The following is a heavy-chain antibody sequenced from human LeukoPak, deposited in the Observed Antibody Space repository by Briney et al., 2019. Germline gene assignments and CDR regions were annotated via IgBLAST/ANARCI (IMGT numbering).Heavy chain of an antibody. CDR3: ARDRSRIAAAGIGTKFYYMDV. D-gene: IGHD6-13*01. J-gene: IGHJ6*03. Sequence: GASVKVSCKASGYTFTGYYMHWVRQAPGRGPEWMGRINPNSGGTNYAQKFQGRVTMTRDTSISTAYMELSRLRSDDTAVYYCARDRSRIAAAGIGTKFYYMDVWGKGTTVTVSS. CDR2: INPNSGGT. V-gene: IGHV1-2*06. CDR1: GYTFTGYY.